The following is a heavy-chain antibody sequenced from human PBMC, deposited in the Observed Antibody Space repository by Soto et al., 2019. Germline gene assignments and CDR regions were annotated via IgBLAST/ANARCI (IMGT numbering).Heavy chain of an antibody. V-gene: IGHV3-33*01. J-gene: IGHJ4*02. D-gene: IGHD6-19*01. CDR1: GFTFSSYG. Sequence: QVQLVESGGGVVQPGRSLRLSCAASGFTFSSYGMHWVRQAPGKGLEWVAVIWYDGSNKYYADSVKGRFTISRDNSKNTLYLQMNSLRAEDTAVYYCARDDPSSGSTKIDYWGQGTLVTVSS. CDR2: IWYDGSNK. CDR3: ARDDPSSGSTKIDY.